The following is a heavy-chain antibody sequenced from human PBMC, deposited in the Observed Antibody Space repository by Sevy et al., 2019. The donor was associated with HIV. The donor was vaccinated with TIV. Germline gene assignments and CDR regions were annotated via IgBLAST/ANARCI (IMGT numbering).Heavy chain of an antibody. V-gene: IGHV3-49*03. CDR2: IRSEVYGGTT. D-gene: IGHD4-17*01. Sequence: GGSLRLSCTASGFTFGEYSMSWFRQAPGKGLEWVSFIRSEVYGGTTEYAASVKGRFTSSRDDSKSIAYLQMSSLKTEDTAVYYGTRGRRVYADYGVDYWGQGTLVTVSS. CDR3: TRGRRVYADYGVDY. J-gene: IGHJ4*02. CDR1: GFTFGEYS.